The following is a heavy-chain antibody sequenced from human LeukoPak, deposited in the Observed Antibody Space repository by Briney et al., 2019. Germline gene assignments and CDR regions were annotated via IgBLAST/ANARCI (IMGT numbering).Heavy chain of an antibody. J-gene: IGHJ1*01. CDR2: ISYDGSNK. V-gene: IGHV3-30*18. D-gene: IGHD3-3*01. CDR1: GFTFSSYG. CDR3: AKVSYDFWSGYYKPVGYFQH. Sequence: GGSLRLSCAASGFTFSSYGMRWVRQAPGKGLEWVAVISYDGSNKYYADSVKGRFTISRDNSKNTLYLQMNSLRAEDTAVYYCAKVSYDFWSGYYKPVGYFQHWGQGTLVTVSS.